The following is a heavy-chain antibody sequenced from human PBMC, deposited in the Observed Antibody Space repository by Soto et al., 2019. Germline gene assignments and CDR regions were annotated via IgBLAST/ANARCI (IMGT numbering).Heavy chain of an antibody. V-gene: IGHV6-1*01. CDR2: TYYRSKRYN. CDR3: AGGYCSSTSCSRPNYYYYYYMDV. Sequence: PSQTLSLTCAISGDSVSSNSAAWNWIRQSPSRGLEWPGRTYYRSKRYNDYAVPVKSRITINPDTSKNQFSLRLNSVTPEDTAVYYCAGGYCSSTSCSRPNYYYYYYMDVWGKGTTVTVSS. CDR1: GDSVSSNSAA. D-gene: IGHD2-2*01. J-gene: IGHJ6*03.